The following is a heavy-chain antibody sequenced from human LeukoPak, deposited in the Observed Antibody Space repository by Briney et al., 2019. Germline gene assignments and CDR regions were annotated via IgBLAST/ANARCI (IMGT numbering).Heavy chain of an antibody. V-gene: IGHV3-53*01. J-gene: IGHJ4*02. CDR2: IYSGGNT. D-gene: IGHD1-26*01. CDR3: ARVGEGAAKD. CDR1: GFTVSSNY. Sequence: GGSLRLSCAASGFTVSSNYMSWVRQAPGKGLEWVSVIYSGGNTYYADSVTGRFTITRDNSKNTLYLQMNSLRAEDTAVYYCARVGEGAAKDWGQGTLVTVSS.